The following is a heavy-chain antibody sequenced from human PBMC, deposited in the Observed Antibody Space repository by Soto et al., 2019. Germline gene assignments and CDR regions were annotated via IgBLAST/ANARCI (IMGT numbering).Heavy chain of an antibody. D-gene: IGHD6-13*01. CDR2: INPNSGGT. CDR1: GCIFTGYF. Sequence: GASVKVSCKASGCIFTGYFMHWVRQAPGQGLEWMGWINPNSGGTNYAQKFQGRVTLTRDTSISTAYMDLSSLRSDDTAVYYCASFYSSRGEFYYYGMDVWGQGTTVTSP. V-gene: IGHV1-2*02. CDR3: ASFYSSRGEFYYYGMDV. J-gene: IGHJ6*02.